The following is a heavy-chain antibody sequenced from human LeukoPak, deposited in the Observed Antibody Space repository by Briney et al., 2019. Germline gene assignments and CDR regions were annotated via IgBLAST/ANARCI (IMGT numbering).Heavy chain of an antibody. CDR3: ARDFMGAFDI. CDR2: IYYSGST. J-gene: IGHJ3*02. V-gene: IGHV4-59*01. Sequence: PSETLSLTCTVSGGSISSYYWSWIRQPPGKGLEWIGYIYYSGSTNYNPSLKSRVAISVDTSKNQFSLKLSSVTAADTAVYYCARDFMGAFDIWGQGTKVTVSS. CDR1: GGSISSYY.